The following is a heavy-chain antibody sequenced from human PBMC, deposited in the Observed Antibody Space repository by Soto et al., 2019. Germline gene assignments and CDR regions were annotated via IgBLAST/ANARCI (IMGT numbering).Heavy chain of an antibody. CDR1: GDSVSSDSGV. V-gene: IGHV6-1*01. Sequence: PSQTLSLTCAISGDSVSSDSGVWIWIRQSPSRGLEWLGRTYYRSKWYIDFAVSVKSRITINPDTSKKQFSLQLDSVLPEDKRGYYCAGTASSRGMDVWGQGTLVTVSS. CDR2: TYYRSKWYI. D-gene: IGHD2-21*02. CDR3: AGTASSRGMDV. J-gene: IGHJ6*02.